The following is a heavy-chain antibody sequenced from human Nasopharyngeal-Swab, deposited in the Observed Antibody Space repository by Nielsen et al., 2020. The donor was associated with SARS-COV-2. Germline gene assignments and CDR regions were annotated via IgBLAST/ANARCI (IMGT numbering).Heavy chain of an antibody. D-gene: IGHD6-19*01. Sequence: GGSMRLSCAASGFTFSSYGMHWVRQAPGKGLEWVAVISYDGSNKYYADSVKGRFTISRDNSKNTLYLQMNSLRAEDTAVYYCARGPWKQWLVLLVASPFDYWGQGTRVT. CDR1: GFTFSSYG. CDR3: ARGPWKQWLVLLVASPFDY. CDR2: ISYDGSNK. V-gene: IGHV3-30*03. J-gene: IGHJ4*02.